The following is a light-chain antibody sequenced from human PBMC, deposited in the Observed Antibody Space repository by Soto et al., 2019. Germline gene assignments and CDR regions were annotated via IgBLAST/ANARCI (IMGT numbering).Light chain of an antibody. J-gene: IGKJ1*01. V-gene: IGKV1-5*03. CDR3: QQYSIYPGT. CDR1: QSISNW. CDR2: KAS. Sequence: DIQMTQSPSTLSASVGDRVTITCRASQSISNWLAWYQQKPGKAPKVLIYKASSLEGGVPSRFSGSGSGTEFTLTISSLQPDDFATYYCQQYSIYPGTFGQGTKVEIK.